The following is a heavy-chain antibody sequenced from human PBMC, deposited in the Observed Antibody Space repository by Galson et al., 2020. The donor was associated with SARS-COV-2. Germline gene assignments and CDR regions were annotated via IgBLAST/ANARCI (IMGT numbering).Heavy chain of an antibody. Sequence: GESLKIYCAASRFTFSSYGMHWVRQAPGKGLEWVAVISYDGSNKYYADSVKGRFTISRDNSKNTLYLQMNSLRPEDMAVYYCAKESYLLGGALPDYWGQGTLVTVSS. CDR3: AKESYLLGGALPDY. D-gene: IGHD2-21*01. J-gene: IGHJ4*02. CDR2: ISYDGSNK. V-gene: IGHV3-30*18. CDR1: RFTFSSYG.